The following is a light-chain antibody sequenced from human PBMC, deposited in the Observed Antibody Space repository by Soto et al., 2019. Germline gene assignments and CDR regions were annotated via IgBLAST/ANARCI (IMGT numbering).Light chain of an antibody. CDR2: DAS. Sequence: DIPMTQSPSSLSASVGDRVTITCQASQDISNYLTWYQQKLGKAPKLLIFDASNVETGVPSRFSGSGSGTDFTFTIHSLQPEDAATYYCQQYEDLPLTFGGGTKVGIK. V-gene: IGKV1-33*01. J-gene: IGKJ4*01. CDR1: QDISNY. CDR3: QQYEDLPLT.